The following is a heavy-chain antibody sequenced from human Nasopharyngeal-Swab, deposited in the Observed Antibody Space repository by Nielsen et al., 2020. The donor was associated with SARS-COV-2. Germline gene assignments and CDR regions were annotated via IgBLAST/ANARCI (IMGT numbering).Heavy chain of an antibody. V-gene: IGHV3-48*01. CDR3: ARDRYLAR. CDR1: GFTFSTYS. Sequence: GSLKISCAASGFTFSTYSMNWVRQAPGKGLEWISYISGSGTIYYTDSVKGRFTISRDNAKNSLYLQMNSLRAEDTALYYCARDRYLARWGQGTLVTVSS. J-gene: IGHJ4*02. D-gene: IGHD3-16*02. CDR2: ISGSGTI.